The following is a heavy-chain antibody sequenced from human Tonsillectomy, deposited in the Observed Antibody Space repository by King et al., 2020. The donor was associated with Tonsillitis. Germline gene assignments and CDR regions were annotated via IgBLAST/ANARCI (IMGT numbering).Heavy chain of an antibody. CDR3: ARGGRKADSHYYYYMDV. CDR2: INWNGGYT. Sequence: VQLVESGGSVVRPGGSLRLSCAASGFTFDDYGMSWVRQAPGKGLEWGSDINWNGGYTAYADSVTGRFTISRDNAKNSLYLQMNSLRAEDTALYYCARGGRKADSHYYYYMDVWGKGTTVTVSS. J-gene: IGHJ6*03. V-gene: IGHV3-20*04. CDR1: GFTFDDYG. D-gene: IGHD6-13*01.